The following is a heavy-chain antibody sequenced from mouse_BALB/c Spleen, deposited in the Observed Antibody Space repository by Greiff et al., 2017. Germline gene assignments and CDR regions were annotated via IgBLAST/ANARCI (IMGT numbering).Heavy chain of an antibody. J-gene: IGHJ2*01. CDR2: ISSGGGST. CDR1: GFAFSSYD. CDR3: ARHRGSSYFDY. Sequence: DVKLVESGGGLVKPGGSLKLSCAASGFAFSSYDMSWVRQTPEKRLEWVAYISSGGGSTYYPDTVKGRFTISRDNAKNTLYLQMSSLKSEDTAMYYCARHRGSSYFDYWGQGTTLTVSS. D-gene: IGHD1-1*01. V-gene: IGHV5-12-1*01.